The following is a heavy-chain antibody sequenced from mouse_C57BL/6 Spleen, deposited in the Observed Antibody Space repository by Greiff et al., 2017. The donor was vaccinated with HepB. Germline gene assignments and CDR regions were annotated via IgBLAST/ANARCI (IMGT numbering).Heavy chain of an antibody. CDR3: ARCYFYFDY. J-gene: IGHJ2*01. CDR2: ISSGSSTI. Sequence: EVMLVESGGGLVKPGGSLKLSCAASGFTFSDYGMHWVRQAPEKGLEWVAYISSGSSTIYYADTVKGRFTISRDNAKTTLFLQMTSLRSDDTAMYYCARCYFYFDYWGQGTTLTVSS. CDR1: GFTFSDYG. V-gene: IGHV5-17*01.